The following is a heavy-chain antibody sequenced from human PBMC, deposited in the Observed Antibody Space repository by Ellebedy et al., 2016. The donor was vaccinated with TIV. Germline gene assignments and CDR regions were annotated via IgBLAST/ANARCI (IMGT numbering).Heavy chain of an antibody. D-gene: IGHD1-14*01. V-gene: IGHV4-59*01. Sequence: MPSETLSLTCNDSGDSIRSFYWSWVRQSPGKGLEWIGYVHSSWGAKYNPSLKSRVTISVDTSKNQFSLKLSPVTAADTAVYYCARSYKRTARDAFDIWGQGTMVTVSS. CDR2: VHSSWGA. J-gene: IGHJ3*02. CDR3: ARSYKRTARDAFDI. CDR1: GDSIRSFY.